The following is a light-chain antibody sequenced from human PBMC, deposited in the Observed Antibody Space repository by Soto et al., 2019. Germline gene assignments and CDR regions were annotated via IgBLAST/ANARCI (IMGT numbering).Light chain of an antibody. V-gene: IGKV3-20*01. J-gene: IGKJ1*01. Sequence: EIVLTQSPGTLSLSPGERAILSCRASQSVTKSLAWYQQKPGQAPRLLIYGASSRATGIPDRFSGSGSGTDFTLTISRLEPEDFAVYYCQQYGGSPRTFGQGTKVE. CDR2: GAS. CDR3: QQYGGSPRT. CDR1: QSVTKS.